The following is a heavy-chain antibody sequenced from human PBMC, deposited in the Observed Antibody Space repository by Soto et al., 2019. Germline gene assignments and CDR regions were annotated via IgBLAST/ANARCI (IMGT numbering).Heavy chain of an antibody. J-gene: IGHJ4*02. CDR3: ARDTTDYGDYRHFDY. CDR2: VYYTGAT. D-gene: IGHD4-17*01. CDR1: GDSINKYF. V-gene: IGHV4-59*01. Sequence: QVQLQESGPRLVKPSETLSLTCNVSGDSINKYFWSWIRQPPGKGLEWIGYVYYTGATNYSPSLKSRVTISVDTSKNQFSLRLSSVTAADTAVNYCARDTTDYGDYRHFDYWGQGTLVTVSS.